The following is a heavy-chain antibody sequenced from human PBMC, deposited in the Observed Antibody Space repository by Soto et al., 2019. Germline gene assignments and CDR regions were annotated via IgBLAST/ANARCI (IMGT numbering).Heavy chain of an antibody. CDR1: GGSVSSGSYY. Sequence: SETLSLTCTVSGGSVSSGSYYWSWIRQPPGKGLEWIGYIYYSGSTNYNPSLKSRVTISVDTSKNHFSLKLSSVTAADTAVYYCARDRIVVVPAAMKPYYYYGMDVWGQGTTVTVSS. J-gene: IGHJ6*02. CDR3: ARDRIVVVPAAMKPYYYYGMDV. V-gene: IGHV4-61*01. CDR2: IYYSGST. D-gene: IGHD2-2*01.